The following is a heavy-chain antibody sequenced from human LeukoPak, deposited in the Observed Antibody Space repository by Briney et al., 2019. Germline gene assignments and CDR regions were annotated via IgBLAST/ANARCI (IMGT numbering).Heavy chain of an antibody. CDR3: ARRMTPTRSLDY. Sequence: SETRYLTCTVSGGSISSSSYFWGWIRQPPGKGLEWIGSIYYSGSTYYNPSLKSRVTISVDTSNNQFSLKLSSVTAADTAVYYCARRMTPTRSLDYWGQGTLVTVSS. CDR1: GGSISSSSYF. CDR2: IYYSGST. D-gene: IGHD2-15*01. J-gene: IGHJ4*02. V-gene: IGHV4-39*01.